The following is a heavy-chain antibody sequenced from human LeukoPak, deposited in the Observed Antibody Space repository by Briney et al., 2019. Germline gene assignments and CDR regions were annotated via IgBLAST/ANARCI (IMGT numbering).Heavy chain of an antibody. CDR2: IYTSGST. V-gene: IGHV4-61*02. CDR3: ARIAAAGPSYYYYYMDV. CDR1: GGSISSGSYY. Sequence: SQTLSLTCTVSGGSISSGSYYWSWIRQPAGKGLEWIGRIYTSGSTNYNPSLKSRVTISVDTSKNQFPLKLSSVTAADTAVYYCARIAAAGPSYYYYYMDVWGKGTTVTVSS. D-gene: IGHD6-13*01. J-gene: IGHJ6*03.